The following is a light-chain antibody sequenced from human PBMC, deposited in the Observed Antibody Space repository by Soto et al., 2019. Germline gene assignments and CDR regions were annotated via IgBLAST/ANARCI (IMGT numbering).Light chain of an antibody. CDR1: QSVSSN. J-gene: IGKJ2*01. CDR3: QQYNNWPPYT. V-gene: IGKV3-15*01. Sequence: EKVMTQSPATLSVSPGERATLSCRASQSVSSNLAWYQQKPGQAPRLLIYGSSTRATGIPARFSGSGSGTDSTHTISTLQSEDFAVYYCQQYNNWPPYTFGQGTKLEIK. CDR2: GSS.